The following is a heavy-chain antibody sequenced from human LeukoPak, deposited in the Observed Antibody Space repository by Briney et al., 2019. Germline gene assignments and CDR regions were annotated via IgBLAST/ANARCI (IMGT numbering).Heavy chain of an antibody. V-gene: IGHV4-34*01. D-gene: IGHD3-22*01. Sequence: SETLSLTCAVSGGSFSGYYWSWIRQPPGRGLEWIGEINHSGSTNYNPSIKSRVTISVDTSKNQFSLKLSSVTAADTAVYYCARTSYYYDSSGYYHAFDIWGQGTMVTVSS. CDR2: INHSGST. CDR1: GGSFSGYY. J-gene: IGHJ3*02. CDR3: ARTSYYYDSSGYYHAFDI.